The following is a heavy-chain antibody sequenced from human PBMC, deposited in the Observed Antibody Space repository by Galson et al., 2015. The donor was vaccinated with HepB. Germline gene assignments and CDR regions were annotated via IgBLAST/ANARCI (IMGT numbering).Heavy chain of an antibody. D-gene: IGHD3-10*01. Sequence: QSGAEVKKPGESLRISCKGSGYSFTSYWISWVRQMPGKGLEWMGRIDPSDSYTNYSPSFQGHVTISADKSISTAYLQWSSLKASDTAMYYCARDATYYYGSGSYYAPDYWGQGTLVTVSS. J-gene: IGHJ4*02. V-gene: IGHV5-10-1*01. CDR2: IDPSDSYT. CDR1: GYSFTSYW. CDR3: ARDATYYYGSGSYYAPDY.